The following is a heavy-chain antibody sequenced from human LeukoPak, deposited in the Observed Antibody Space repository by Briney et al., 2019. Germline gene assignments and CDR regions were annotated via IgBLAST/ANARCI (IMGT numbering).Heavy chain of an antibody. CDR3: ARDRLLRHSYYYMDV. CDR1: GGSISSYY. D-gene: IGHD3-22*01. Sequence: SETLSLTCTVSGGSISSYYWSWIRQPAGKGLEWIGHIYTSGSTNYNPSLKSRVTMSVDTSKNQFSLKLSSVTAADTAVYYCARDRLLRHSYYYMDVWGKGTTVTVSS. J-gene: IGHJ6*03. V-gene: IGHV4-4*07. CDR2: IYTSGST.